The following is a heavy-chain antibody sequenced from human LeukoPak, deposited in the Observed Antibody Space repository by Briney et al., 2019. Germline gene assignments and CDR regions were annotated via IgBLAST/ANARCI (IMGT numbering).Heavy chain of an antibody. D-gene: IGHD5-12*01. J-gene: IGHJ4*02. Sequence: GASVKVSCKASGGTFSSYAISWVRQAPGQGLEWMGGIIPIFGTANYAQKFQGSVTITTDESTSPAYMELSSLRSEDTAVYYCASGPDIVATKFDYWGQGTLVTVSS. CDR3: ASGPDIVATKFDY. V-gene: IGHV1-69*05. CDR2: IIPIFGTA. CDR1: GGTFSSYA.